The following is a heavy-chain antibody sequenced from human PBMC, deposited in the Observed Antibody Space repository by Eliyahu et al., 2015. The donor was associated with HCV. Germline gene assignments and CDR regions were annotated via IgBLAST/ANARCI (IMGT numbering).Heavy chain of an antibody. CDR1: GGSFSRSS. Sequence: VRKPGSSVRVSCKSSGGSFSRSSIIWVRQAPGQGLEWIGGIVPTFKRPTYAQSFQGRVTLSADESTNTAYMELSSLKSEDTAIYYCARQTGTALRVGYYYYGMDVWGKGTTVNVSS. CDR2: IVPTFKRP. J-gene: IGHJ6*04. CDR3: ARQTGTALRVGYYYYGMDV. D-gene: IGHD1-7*01. V-gene: IGHV1-69*01.